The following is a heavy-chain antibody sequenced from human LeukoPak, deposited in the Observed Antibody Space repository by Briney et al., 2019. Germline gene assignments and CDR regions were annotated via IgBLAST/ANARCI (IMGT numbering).Heavy chain of an antibody. Sequence: PGGSLRLSCAASGFTFSSYAVSWVRQAPGKGLEWVSAISGSGGSTYYADSVKGRFTISRDNSKNTLYLQMNSLRAEDTAVYYCAKWPYYDFWSAPYYYYGMDVWGQGTTVTVSS. CDR2: ISGSGGST. V-gene: IGHV3-23*01. J-gene: IGHJ6*02. CDR3: AKWPYYDFWSAPYYYYGMDV. D-gene: IGHD3-3*01. CDR1: GFTFSSYA.